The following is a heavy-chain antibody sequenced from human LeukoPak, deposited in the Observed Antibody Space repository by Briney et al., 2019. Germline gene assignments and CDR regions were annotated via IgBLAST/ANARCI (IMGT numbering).Heavy chain of an antibody. J-gene: IGHJ4*02. CDR3: AKDSAKKYDDY. Sequence: GGSLRLSCAASGFTVSSNYMSWVRQAPGKGLEWVSGISGSDGSTNYADSVKGRFTISRENSKNTLYLQMNSLRAEDTAVYYCAKDSAKKYDDYWGQGTLVTVSS. CDR2: ISGSDGST. D-gene: IGHD2/OR15-2a*01. CDR1: GFTVSSNY. V-gene: IGHV3-23*01.